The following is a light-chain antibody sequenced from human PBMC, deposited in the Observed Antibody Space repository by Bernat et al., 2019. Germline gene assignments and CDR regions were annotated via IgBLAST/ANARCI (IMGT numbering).Light chain of an antibody. CDR2: DVS. V-gene: IGLV2-14*01. Sequence: QSALTQPASVSGSPGQSITISCTGTSSDVGGYNYVSWYQQHPGKAPKLMIYDVSNRPSGVSNRFSGSKSGNTASLTISGLQAEDEADYYCCSYAGSYIRYVFGTGTKVTVL. J-gene: IGLJ1*01. CDR3: CSYAGSYIRYV. CDR1: SSDVGGYNY.